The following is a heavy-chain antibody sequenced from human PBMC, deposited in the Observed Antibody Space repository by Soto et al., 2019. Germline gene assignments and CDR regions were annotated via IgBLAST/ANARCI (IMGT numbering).Heavy chain of an antibody. D-gene: IGHD3-16*01. J-gene: IGHJ4*02. CDR2: TSYDGSNN. Sequence: QVQLVESGGGVVQPGTSLRLSCVGSGFTFRSYVIHWVRQAPGKGLERVALTSYDGSNNFYGDSVKGRFTISRDNSRNTVELQMDSLRPEDTSLYYCARWGTTGGLDVWGQGTLVSVSS. CDR1: GFTFRSYV. V-gene: IGHV3-33*05. CDR3: ARWGTTGGLDV.